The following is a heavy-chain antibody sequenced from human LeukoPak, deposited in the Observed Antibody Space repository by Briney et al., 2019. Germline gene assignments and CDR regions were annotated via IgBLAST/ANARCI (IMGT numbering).Heavy chain of an antibody. CDR1: GYTFSSYA. D-gene: IGHD3-22*01. CDR2: INAGNGNT. V-gene: IGHV1-3*01. CDR3: ARDLEALYDSSGYYSHDAFDI. J-gene: IGHJ3*02. Sequence: ASVKVSCKASGYTFSSYAMQWVRQAPGQRLEWMGWINAGNGNTKYSQNFQGRVTITRDTSASTAYMELSSLRPEDTAVYYCARDLEALYDSSGYYSHDAFDIWGQGTMVTVSS.